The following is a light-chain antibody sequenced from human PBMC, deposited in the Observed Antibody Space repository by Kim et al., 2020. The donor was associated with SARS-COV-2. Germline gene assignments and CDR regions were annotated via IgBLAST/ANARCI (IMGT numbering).Light chain of an antibody. V-gene: IGKV1-12*01. CDR3: QQSNSFPWT. J-gene: IGKJ1*01. Sequence: DIQMTQSPSSVSASVGDRVTITCRASQDISRWLAWYQQKPGKAPNLLIYAASTLQSGVPSRFSGSGSGTDFTLTISSLQPEDFGTYFCQQSNSFPWTFGQGTKVDIK. CDR2: AAS. CDR1: QDISRW.